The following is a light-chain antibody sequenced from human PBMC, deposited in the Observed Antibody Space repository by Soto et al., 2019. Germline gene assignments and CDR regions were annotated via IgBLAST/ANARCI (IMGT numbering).Light chain of an antibody. J-gene: IGKJ3*01. CDR3: QQSYSTPH. CDR2: AAS. V-gene: IGKV1-39*01. CDR1: QSISSY. Sequence: DIQMTQSPSSLSASVGDRVTITCRASQSISSYLNWYQQKPGKAPKHLIYAASSLQSGVTPRFSGSGSGTDFNLTISSLQPEDFATYYCQQSYSTPHFGPGTKVDIK.